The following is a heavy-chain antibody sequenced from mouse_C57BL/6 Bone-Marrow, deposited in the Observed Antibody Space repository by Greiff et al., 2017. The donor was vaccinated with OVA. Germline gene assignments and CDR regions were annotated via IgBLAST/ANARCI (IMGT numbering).Heavy chain of an antibody. J-gene: IGHJ4*01. V-gene: IGHV5-12*01. CDR2: ISNGGGST. CDR1: GFTFSDYY. D-gene: IGHD2-4*01. CDR3: AREGYDYDEGAMDY. Sequence: EVQLMESGGGLVQPGGSLKLSCAASGFTFSDYYMYWVRQTPEKRLEWVAYISNGGGSTYYPDTVKGRFTISRDNAKNTLYLQMSRLKSEDTAMYYCAREGYDYDEGAMDYWGQGTSVTVSS.